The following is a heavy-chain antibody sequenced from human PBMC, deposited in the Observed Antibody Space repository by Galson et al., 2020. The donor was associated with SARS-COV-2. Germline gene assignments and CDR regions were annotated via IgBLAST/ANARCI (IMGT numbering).Heavy chain of an antibody. J-gene: IGHJ6*02. Sequence: TGGSLRLSCAASGFTFNSYAIHWVRQAPGKGLEWVAVISYDGSNKNYAASVEGRFTISRDNSKNTLYLQMVSLRAEDTALYYCARDKYTSSWRGGYYYYYGMDVWGQGTTVTVSS. D-gene: IGHD6-13*01. CDR2: ISYDGSNK. CDR1: GFTFNSYA. V-gene: IGHV3-30*04. CDR3: ARDKYTSSWRGGYYYYYGMDV.